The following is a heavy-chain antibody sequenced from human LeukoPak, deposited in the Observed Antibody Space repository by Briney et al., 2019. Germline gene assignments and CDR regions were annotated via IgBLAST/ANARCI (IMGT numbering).Heavy chain of an antibody. CDR2: IYSNGNT. D-gene: IGHD3-16*02. J-gene: IGHJ4*02. Sequence: GGSLTLSCEASGFSVSNYMSWVRQAPGKGLEWVSVIYSNGNTYYADSVKGRFTISRDNSKNTLYLQMNSLRAKDTAVYYCAKEGGYGELSSYFDYWGQGTLVTVSS. V-gene: IGHV3-53*01. CDR1: GFSVSNY. CDR3: AKEGGYGELSSYFDY.